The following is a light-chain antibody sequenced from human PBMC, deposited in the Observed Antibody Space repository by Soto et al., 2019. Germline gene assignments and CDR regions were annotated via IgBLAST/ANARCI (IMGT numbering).Light chain of an antibody. CDR3: QQYGRSGT. CDR1: QSVSNNY. V-gene: IGKV3-20*01. CDR2: GAS. J-gene: IGKJ1*01. Sequence: EIVWTQSPGTLSLSTGERATLSCRASQSVSNNYLAWYQQKPGQAPRLLIYGASNRATGIPDRFSGSGSGTDFTLTISRLEPEDFAVYYCQQYGRSGTFGQGTKVDIK.